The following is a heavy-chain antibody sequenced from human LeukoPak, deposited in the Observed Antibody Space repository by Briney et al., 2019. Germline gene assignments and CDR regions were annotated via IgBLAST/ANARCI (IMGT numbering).Heavy chain of an antibody. V-gene: IGHV4-59*11. J-gene: IGHJ6*03. D-gene: IGHD6-13*01. CDR2: IYYSGST. CDR3: ARVPYSSSWYSYYYMDV. CDR1: GGSISSHY. Sequence: SETLSLICTVSGGSISSHYWSWIRQPPGKGLEWIGYIYYSGSTNYNSSLKSRVTISVDTSKRLFSLKLSSVTAADTVVYYCARVPYSSSWYSYYYMDVWGKGTTVTVSS.